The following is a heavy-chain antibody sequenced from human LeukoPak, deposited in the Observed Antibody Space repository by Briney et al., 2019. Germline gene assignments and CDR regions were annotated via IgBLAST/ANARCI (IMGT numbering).Heavy chain of an antibody. D-gene: IGHD3-3*01. CDR1: GFTFSNFW. J-gene: IGHJ6*02. Sequence: GESLRLSCTASGFTFSNFWMGWVRQAPGKGLEWVANIKQDETEKFYLGSVKGRFTISRDNAKNSLYLQMNSLRAEDTAVYYCAREEQYYDFWSGYPNYYYYYGMDVWGQGTTVTVSS. CDR3: AREEQYYDFWSGYPNYYYYYGMDV. V-gene: IGHV3-7*01. CDR2: IKQDETEK.